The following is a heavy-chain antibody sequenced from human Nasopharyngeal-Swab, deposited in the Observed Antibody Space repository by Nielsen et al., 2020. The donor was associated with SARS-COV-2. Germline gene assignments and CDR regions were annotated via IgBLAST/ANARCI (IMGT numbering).Heavy chain of an antibody. CDR3: AKDASVYGIPYYFDY. V-gene: IGHV3-30*18. J-gene: IGHJ4*02. Sequence: GGSLRLSCAASGFTFSSYGKHWVRQAPGKGLEWVAVISYDGSNKYYADSVKGRFTISRDNSKNTLYLQMNSLRAEDTAVFYCAKDASVYGIPYYFDYWGQGTLVTVSS. CDR2: ISYDGSNK. D-gene: IGHD2-8*01. CDR1: GFTFSSYG.